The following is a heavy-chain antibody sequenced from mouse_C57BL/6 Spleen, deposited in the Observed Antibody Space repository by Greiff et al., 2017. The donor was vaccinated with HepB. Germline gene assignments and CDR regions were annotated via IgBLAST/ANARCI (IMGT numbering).Heavy chain of an antibody. CDR2: IDPENGDT. Sequence: EVQLQQSGAELVRPGASVKLSCTASGFNIKDDYMHWVKQRPEQGLEWIGWIDPENGDTEYASKFQGKATITADTSSNTAYLQLSSLTSEDTAVYYCTLGNAWFAYWGQGTLVTVSA. J-gene: IGHJ3*01. CDR3: TLGNAWFAY. D-gene: IGHD2-1*01. CDR1: GFNIKDDY. V-gene: IGHV14-4*01.